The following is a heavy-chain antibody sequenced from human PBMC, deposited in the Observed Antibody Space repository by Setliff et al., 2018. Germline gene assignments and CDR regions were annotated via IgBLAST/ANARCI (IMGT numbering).Heavy chain of an antibody. CDR2: ISHSGDP. CDR1: GGSFSGYH. D-gene: IGHD5-18*01. J-gene: IGHJ6*03. Sequence: PSETLSLTCAVYGGSFSGYHWSWIRQPPGKGLEWIGEISHSGDPNYNPSLKSRVTISLDTSKNQFSLKLTSVTAADTAVYYCARMGTDYIMTRVNSYQYYFYMDVWGKGTTVTVSS. CDR3: ARMGTDYIMTRVNSYQYYFYMDV. V-gene: IGHV4-34*01.